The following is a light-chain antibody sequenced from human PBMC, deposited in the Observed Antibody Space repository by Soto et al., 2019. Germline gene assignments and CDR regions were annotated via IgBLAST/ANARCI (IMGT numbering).Light chain of an antibody. V-gene: IGKV3-20*01. Sequence: EIVLTQSPATLSLSLGERATLSCRASQSVGSSHLAWYQQKPGQAPRLLIYGASSRATGIPDRFSGSGSGTDFTLTISRLEPEDFAVYYCQQYGSAPWTFGQGTKVDIK. J-gene: IGKJ1*01. CDR3: QQYGSAPWT. CDR1: QSVGSSH. CDR2: GAS.